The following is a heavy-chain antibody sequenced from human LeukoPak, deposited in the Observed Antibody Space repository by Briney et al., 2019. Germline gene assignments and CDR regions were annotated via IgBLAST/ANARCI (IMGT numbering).Heavy chain of an antibody. CDR3: AKDLGQYEMLFYCDG. Sequence: GRSLRLSCAASGFTFSSHGMHWVRQAPGKGLEWVAVIWYGGGNEFYADSVKGRFSISRDDSKDTLYLQMNSLRPEDTAVYYCAKDLGQYEMLFYCDGWGQGTLVTVSS. CDR2: IWYGGGNE. V-gene: IGHV3-30*18. CDR1: GFTFSSHG. J-gene: IGHJ4*02. D-gene: IGHD2-2*01.